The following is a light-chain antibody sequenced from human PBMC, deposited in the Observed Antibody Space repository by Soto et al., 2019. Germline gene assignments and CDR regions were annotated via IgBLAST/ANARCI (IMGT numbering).Light chain of an antibody. CDR3: SSYTSSSTRV. CDR2: DVS. CDR1: SSDVGGYNY. Sequence: SALTQPASVSGSPGQSITISCTGTSSDVGGYNYVSWYQQHPGKAPKLMIYDVSNRPSGVSNRFSGSKSGNTASLTISGLKAEDEADYYCSSYTSSSTRVFGTGTKLT. V-gene: IGLV2-14*01. J-gene: IGLJ1*01.